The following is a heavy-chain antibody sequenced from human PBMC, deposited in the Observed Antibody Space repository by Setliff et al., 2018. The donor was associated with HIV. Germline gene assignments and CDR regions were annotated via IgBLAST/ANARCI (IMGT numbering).Heavy chain of an antibody. Sequence: SETLSLTCTVSGGSISSSSYYWGWIRQPPGKGLEWIGSIYYSGSTYYTPSLKSRVTISIDTSKHQFSLKLSSVTAADTAVYYCAGGTAPRRGTNYGGNYPLDSWGQGTLVTVSS. CDR1: GGSISSSSYY. D-gene: IGHD4-17*01. V-gene: IGHV4-39*07. CDR3: AGGTAPRRGTNYGGNYPLDS. CDR2: IYYSGST. J-gene: IGHJ4*02.